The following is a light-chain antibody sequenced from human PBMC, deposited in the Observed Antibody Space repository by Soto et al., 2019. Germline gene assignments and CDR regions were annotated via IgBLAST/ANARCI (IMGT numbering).Light chain of an antibody. CDR1: SSDVGSYNY. CDR2: DVS. Sequence: QSVLTQPASVSGSPGQSITISCTGTSSDVGSYNYVSWYQQHPGKAPKLMIYDVSNRPSGVSNRFSGSKSGNTASLTISGLQAEDEADYYCCSYTSSSTLGVFGGGTKVTVL. CDR3: CSYTSSSTLGV. J-gene: IGLJ2*01. V-gene: IGLV2-14*03.